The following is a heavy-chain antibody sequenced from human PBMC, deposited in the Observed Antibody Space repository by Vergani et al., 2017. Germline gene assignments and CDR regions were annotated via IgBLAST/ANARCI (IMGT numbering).Heavy chain of an antibody. CDR1: GGPISSYY. J-gene: IGHJ3*02. Sequence: QVQLQESGPGLVKPSETLSLTCTVSGGPISSYYWSWIRQPPGKGLEWIGYIYYSGSTNYNPSLKSRVTISVDTSKNQFSLKLSSVTAADTAVYYCASNPDCGGDCYSDAFDIWGQGTMVTVSS. CDR3: ASNPDCGGDCYSDAFDI. D-gene: IGHD2-21*02. CDR2: IYYSGST. V-gene: IGHV4-59*01.